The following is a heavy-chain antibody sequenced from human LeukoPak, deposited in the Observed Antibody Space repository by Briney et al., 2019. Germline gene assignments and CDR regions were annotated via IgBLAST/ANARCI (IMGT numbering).Heavy chain of an antibody. V-gene: IGHV3-7*01. Sequence: GGSLRLSCVASGFTFSTYWMSWVRQAPGKGLEWVANIKQDGSEKYYVDSVKGRFTISRDNAKNSLYLQMNSLRAEDTAVYYCARDGWGRYYFDYWGQGTLVTVSS. J-gene: IGHJ4*02. CDR1: GFTFSTYW. CDR2: IKQDGSEK. D-gene: IGHD3-16*01. CDR3: ARDGWGRYYFDY.